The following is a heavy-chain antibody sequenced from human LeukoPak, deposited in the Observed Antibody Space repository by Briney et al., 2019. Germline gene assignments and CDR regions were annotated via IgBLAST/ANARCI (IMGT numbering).Heavy chain of an antibody. Sequence: GESLMISCSGAAGSSFAYYIASWRQLPGKGLEGMGIIYPGDSDTRYSPSFQGQVTISADNSISTAYLHWSSLTAADTAMYYCARRSSSPTSCSSASCYPDYWGQGTLVTVSS. CDR3: ARRSSSPTSCSSASCYPDY. V-gene: IGHV5-51*01. CDR2: IYPGDSDT. D-gene: IGHD2-15*01. J-gene: IGHJ4*02. CDR1: AGSSFAYY.